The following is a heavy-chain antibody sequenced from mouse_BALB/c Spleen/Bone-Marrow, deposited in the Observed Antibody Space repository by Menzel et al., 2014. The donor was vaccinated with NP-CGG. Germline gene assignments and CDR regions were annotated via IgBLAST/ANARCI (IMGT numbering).Heavy chain of an antibody. J-gene: IGHJ2*01. V-gene: IGHV5-6-2*01. CDR2: INSNGGST. D-gene: IGHD4-1*01. CDR3: ARRGWDGYFDY. Sequence: EVMLVESGGGLVKLGGSLKLSCAASGFTFSSYYMSWVRQTPEKRLELVAAINSNGGSTYYPDTVKGRFTISRDNAKNTLYLQMSSLKSEDIALYYCARRGWDGYFDYWGQGTTLTVSS. CDR1: GFTFSSYY.